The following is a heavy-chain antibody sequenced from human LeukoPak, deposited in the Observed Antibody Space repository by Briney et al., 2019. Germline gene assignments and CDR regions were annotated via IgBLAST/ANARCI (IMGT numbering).Heavy chain of an antibody. Sequence: PGGSLRLPCAASGFTFSSYAMHWVRQAPGKGLEWVAVISYDGSNKYYADSVKGRFTISRDNSKNTLYLQMNSLRAEDTAVYYCASLPKLGMLDYWGQGTLVTVSS. D-gene: IGHD7-27*01. CDR3: ASLPKLGMLDY. V-gene: IGHV3-30*04. J-gene: IGHJ4*02. CDR2: ISYDGSNK. CDR1: GFTFSSYA.